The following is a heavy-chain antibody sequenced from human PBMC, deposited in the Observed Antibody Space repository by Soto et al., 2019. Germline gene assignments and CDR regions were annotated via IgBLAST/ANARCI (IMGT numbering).Heavy chain of an antibody. CDR2: INPVGGST. CDR1: GYTFTDSY. D-gene: IGHD5-18*01. J-gene: IGHJ4*02. Sequence: QVQLVQSGAEVKEPGASVRLSCKASGYTFTDSYIHWVRQAPGQGLEWMGVINPVGGSTTYIQKFQGRVTLTRDMSTTTVHMVLSALRSDDTATYYCARDEGAAMGFQYWGQGTPLNVFS. V-gene: IGHV1-46*01. CDR3: ARDEGAAMGFQY.